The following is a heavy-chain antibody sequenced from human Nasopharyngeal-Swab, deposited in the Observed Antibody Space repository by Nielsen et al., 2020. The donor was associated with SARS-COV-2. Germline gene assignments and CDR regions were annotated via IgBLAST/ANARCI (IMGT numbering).Heavy chain of an antibody. J-gene: IGHJ6*02. CDR3: AKGCVLTGPTCNYYGMDV. V-gene: IGHV3-23*01. CDR2: IGSTGGST. D-gene: IGHD3-9*01. CDR1: GFTFSGYA. Sequence: GESLKISCAASGFTFSGYAMSWVRQAPGKGLEWVSAIGSTGGSTYYADSVKGQFTISRDNSKNTLYLQMNSLRAEDTAVYYCAKGCVLTGPTCNYYGMDVWGQGTTVTVSS.